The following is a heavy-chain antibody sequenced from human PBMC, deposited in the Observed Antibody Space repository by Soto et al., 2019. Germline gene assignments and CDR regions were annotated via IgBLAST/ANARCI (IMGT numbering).Heavy chain of an antibody. CDR2: VYYSGTT. Sequence: PSETLSLTCSVSGGSLGEGYYWAWIRQTRGKGLEWIGSVYYSGTTYYNPSLRSRIDISVDTAKNQFSLNLISVTTADSATYYSARHMVYSRYGFKVWGPGKMVTVSS. J-gene: IGHJ3*01. V-gene: IGHV4-39*01. CDR1: GGSLGEGYY. CDR3: ARHMVYSRYGFKV. D-gene: IGHD2-8*01.